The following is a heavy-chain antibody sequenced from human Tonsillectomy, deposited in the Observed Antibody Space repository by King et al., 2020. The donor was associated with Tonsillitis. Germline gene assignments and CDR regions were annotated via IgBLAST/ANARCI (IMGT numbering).Heavy chain of an antibody. V-gene: IGHV4-59*08. CDR3: ARVPPATHVPNYYYYMDV. CDR2: SYYSGRT. CDR1: GGSISSYY. D-gene: IGHD1-1*01. J-gene: IGHJ6*03. Sequence: VQLQESGPGLVKPSETLSLTCTVSGGSISSYYWSWIRQPPGKGLEWIGYSYYSGRTSYNPSLKSRVTISVETFKNQFSLRVSSVTAADTAVYYCARVPPATHVPNYYYYMDVWGKGTTVTVSS.